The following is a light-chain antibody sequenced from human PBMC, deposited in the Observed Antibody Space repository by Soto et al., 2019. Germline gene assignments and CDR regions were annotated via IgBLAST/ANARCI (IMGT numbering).Light chain of an antibody. CDR3: KQYGGSPFT. CDR1: QGVWGTY. CDR2: GAS. V-gene: IGKV3-20*01. J-gene: IGKJ3*01. Sequence: IVLPQSPGTLSLSPGERATLSCRASQGVWGTYLAWYQQKPGQAARLLIYGASNTSTGIPDRFSGSGSGTDFTLTISRLQPEDFPGYDGKQYGGSPFTVGPGTKVDIK.